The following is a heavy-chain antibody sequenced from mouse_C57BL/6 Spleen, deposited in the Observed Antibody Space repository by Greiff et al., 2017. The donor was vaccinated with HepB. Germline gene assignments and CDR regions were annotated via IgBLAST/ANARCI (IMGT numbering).Heavy chain of an antibody. V-gene: IGHV2-2*01. CDR1: GFSLTSYG. D-gene: IGHD3-2*02. Sequence: QVQLKESGPGLVQPSQSLSITCTVSGFSLTSYGVHWVRQSPGKGLEWLGVIWSGGSTDYNAAFISRLSISKDNSKSQVFFKMNSLQADDTAIYYCAKKGGTAQATGYAMDYWGQGTSVTVSS. CDR2: IWSGGST. J-gene: IGHJ4*01. CDR3: AKKGGTAQATGYAMDY.